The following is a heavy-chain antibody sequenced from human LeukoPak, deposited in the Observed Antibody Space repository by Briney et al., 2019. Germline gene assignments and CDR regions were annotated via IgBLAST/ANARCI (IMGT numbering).Heavy chain of an antibody. CDR1: GFTFKNYA. CDR3: ARVSGRRPDGYFDY. J-gene: IGHJ4*02. CDR2: ISGPGSTT. D-gene: IGHD1-14*01. V-gene: IGHV3-23*01. Sequence: GSLRLSCAASGFTFKNYAMSWVRQAPGKGLVWVSTISGPGSTTYYADSVKGRFTISRDNSKNTLYLQMNSLRAEDTAVYYCARVSGRRPDGYFDYWGQGTLVTVSS.